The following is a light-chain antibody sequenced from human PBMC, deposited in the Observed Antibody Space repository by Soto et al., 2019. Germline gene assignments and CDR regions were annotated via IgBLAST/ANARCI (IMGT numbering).Light chain of an antibody. J-gene: IGKJ1*01. V-gene: IGKV3-20*01. CDR2: GAS. Sequence: EIVFTQSPGTLSLSPGERATLSCSASQSVSSSYLAWYQQKPGQAPRLLIYGASSRATGIPDRFSGSGSGTDFTLTISRLEPEDFAVYYCQQYGSSPPWTFGQGTKVDTK. CDR3: QQYGSSPPWT. CDR1: QSVSSSY.